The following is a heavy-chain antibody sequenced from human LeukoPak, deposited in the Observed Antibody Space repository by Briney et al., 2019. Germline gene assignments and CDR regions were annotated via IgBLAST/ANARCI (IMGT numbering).Heavy chain of an antibody. J-gene: IGHJ4*02. V-gene: IGHV3-30-3*01. CDR2: ISYDGSNK. Sequence: GGSLRLSCAASGFTFSSYAMHWVRQAPGKGLEWVAVISYDGSNKYYADSVKGRFTISRDNSKSTLYLQMNSLRAEDTAVYYCARDREAAMVFDYWGQGTLVTVSS. CDR1: GFTFSSYA. D-gene: IGHD5-18*01. CDR3: ARDREAAMVFDY.